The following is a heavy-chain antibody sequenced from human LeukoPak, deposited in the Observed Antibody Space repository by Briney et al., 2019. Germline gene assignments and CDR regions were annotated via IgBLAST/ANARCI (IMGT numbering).Heavy chain of an antibody. CDR3: SRDALLGDNGWFDP. V-gene: IGHV4-34*01. D-gene: IGHD2-21*02. J-gene: IGHJ5*02. Sequence: SETLSLTSSVYGVSFSEYYWSGIRQPPGKGLEWIGEINHSGSTDYNPSLKSRVTISVDKSKKQLSLNLSSVTAADTAVYYCSRDALLGDNGWFDPWGQGSPVTVSS. CDR2: INHSGST. CDR1: GVSFSEYY.